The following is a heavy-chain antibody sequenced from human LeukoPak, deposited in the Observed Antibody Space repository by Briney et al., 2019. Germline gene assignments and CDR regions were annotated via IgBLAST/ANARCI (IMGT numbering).Heavy chain of an antibody. V-gene: IGHV1-69*06. J-gene: IGHJ4*02. CDR3: ARGISSGWSRAVGY. D-gene: IGHD6-19*01. Sequence: SVKVSCKASGGSFRSYGINWVRQAPGQGLEWMGGIIPPFGTVTYAQKFQGRVTFTEDKSTSTAYMELSSLKSEDTAVFYCARGISSGWSRAVGYWGQGTLVTVSS. CDR1: GGSFRSYG. CDR2: IIPPFGTV.